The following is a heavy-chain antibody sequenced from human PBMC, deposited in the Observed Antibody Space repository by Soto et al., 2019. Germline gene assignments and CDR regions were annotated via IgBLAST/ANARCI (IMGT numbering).Heavy chain of an antibody. D-gene: IGHD4-17*01. Sequence: SETLSLTCTVSGGSISSGGYYWSWIRQHPGKGLEWIGYIYYSGSTYYNPSLKSRVTISVDTSKNQFSLKLSSVTAADTAVYYCARDTPKYGTWFDPWGQGTLVTVSS. CDR2: IYYSGST. CDR1: GGSISSGGYY. J-gene: IGHJ5*02. V-gene: IGHV4-31*03. CDR3: ARDTPKYGTWFDP.